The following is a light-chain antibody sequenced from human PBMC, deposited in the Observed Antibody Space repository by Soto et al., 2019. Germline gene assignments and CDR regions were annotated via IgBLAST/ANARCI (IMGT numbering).Light chain of an antibody. V-gene: IGLV2-14*01. CDR2: DVN. J-gene: IGLJ1*01. CDR3: SSYTSSSTLPYV. Sequence: QSVLTQPASVSGSPGQSITISCTGTSSDVGGYNYVSWYQQHPGKAPKLMIYDVNNRPSGVSNRFSGSKSGNTASLTISGLQAEDEADYYCSSYTSSSTLPYVFGTGTKLTV. CDR1: SSDVGGYNY.